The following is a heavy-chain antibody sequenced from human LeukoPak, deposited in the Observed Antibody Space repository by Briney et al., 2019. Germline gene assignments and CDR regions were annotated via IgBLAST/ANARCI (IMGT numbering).Heavy chain of an antibody. V-gene: IGHV3-48*03. CDR2: VTSSGATT. Sequence: AGGSLRLSCAASGFTFSSYEMNWVRQSPGKGLEWVSYVTSSGATTYYADSVRGRFTISRDNAKNSLYLHMNSLRAEDTAVYYCAREDHYDSTDAFDVWGQGTMVTVSS. J-gene: IGHJ3*01. CDR1: GFTFSSYE. CDR3: AREDHYDSTDAFDV. D-gene: IGHD3-22*01.